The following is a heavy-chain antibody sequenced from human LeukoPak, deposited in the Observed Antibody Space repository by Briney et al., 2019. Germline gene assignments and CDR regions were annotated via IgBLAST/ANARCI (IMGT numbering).Heavy chain of an antibody. J-gene: IGHJ3*02. Sequence: SQTLSLTCTVSGGSISSGGYYWSWIRQHPGKGLEWVGYIYYSGTTYYNPSLKSRVTISVDTSKNQFSLKLSSVTAADTAVYYCARDVSGYGDQIDIWGQGTMVTVSS. D-gene: IGHD4-17*01. V-gene: IGHV4-31*03. CDR1: GGSISSGGYY. CDR2: IYYSGTT. CDR3: ARDVSGYGDQIDI.